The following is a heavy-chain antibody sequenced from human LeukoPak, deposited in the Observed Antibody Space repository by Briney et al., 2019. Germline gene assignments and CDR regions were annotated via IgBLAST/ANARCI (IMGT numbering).Heavy chain of an antibody. J-gene: IGHJ6*03. CDR3: ARTTVTVYYYYYYYMDV. CDR2: IHYSGST. CDR1: GGSISSYY. Sequence: NPSETLSLTCTVSGGSISSYYWSWIRQPPGKGLEWIGYIHYSGSTNYNPSLKSRVTISVDTSKNQFSLKLSSVTAADTAVYYCARTTVTVYYYYYYYMDVWGKGTTVTVSS. V-gene: IGHV4-59*01. D-gene: IGHD4-17*01.